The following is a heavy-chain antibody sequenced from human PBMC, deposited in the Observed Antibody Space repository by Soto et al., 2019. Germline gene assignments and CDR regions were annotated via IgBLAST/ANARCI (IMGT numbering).Heavy chain of an antibody. CDR1: GFTFSSYA. V-gene: IGHV3-23*01. J-gene: IGHJ4*02. CDR2: TSGSGDST. CDR3: SKAYYYDSSGYRLLCDY. Sequence: GGSLRLSCAASGFTFSSYAMSWVRQAPGKGLEWVSSTSGSGDSTYYADSVKGRFTISRDNSKNTLYLQMSSLRAEDTAVYYCSKAYYYDSSGYRLLCDYWGQGTLVTVSS. D-gene: IGHD3-22*01.